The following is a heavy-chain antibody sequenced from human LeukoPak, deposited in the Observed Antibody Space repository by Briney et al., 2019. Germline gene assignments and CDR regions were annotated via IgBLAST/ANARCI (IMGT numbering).Heavy chain of an antibody. CDR3: ARVRRDKLDRRFPLHHRYYFDY. Sequence: ASVKVSCKASGYTFTSYGISWVRQAPGQGLEWMGWISAYNGNTNYAQKFQGRVTMTRNTSISTAYMELSSLRSEDTAVYYCARVRRDKLDRRFPLHHRYYFDYWGQGTLVTVSS. V-gene: IGHV1-18*01. CDR2: ISAYNGNT. D-gene: IGHD3-16*01. CDR1: GYTFTSYG. J-gene: IGHJ4*02.